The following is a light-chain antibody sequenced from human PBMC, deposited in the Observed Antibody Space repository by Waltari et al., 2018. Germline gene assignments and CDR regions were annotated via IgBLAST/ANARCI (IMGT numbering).Light chain of an antibody. CDR1: SSDVRAYDY. Sequence: QSALTQPASVSGSPGQSITISCTGTSSDVRAYDYVSWYQQKPGKAPKLIIYEVRDRPQGVLNSCAGSKSGYTALLTISGLQAEDEADYYCTAYTTSRTWVFGGGTKLTVL. CDR3: TAYTTSRTWV. CDR2: EVR. J-gene: IGLJ3*02. V-gene: IGLV2-14*01.